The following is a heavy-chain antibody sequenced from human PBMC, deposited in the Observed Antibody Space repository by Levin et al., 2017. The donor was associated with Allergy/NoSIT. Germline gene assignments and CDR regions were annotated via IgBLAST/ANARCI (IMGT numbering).Heavy chain of an antibody. CDR1: GYTFTGYY. J-gene: IGHJ4*02. V-gene: IGHV1-2*02. Sequence: GESLKISCKASGYTFTGYYMHWVRQAPGQGLEWMGWINPHSGGRNYAQKFQGRVTMTSDASISTAYMELSRLSSDDTAVFYCARELGYSHLGTLSYDYWGQGTLVTVSS. CDR2: INPHSGGR. D-gene: IGHD7-27*01. CDR3: ARELGYSHLGTLSYDY.